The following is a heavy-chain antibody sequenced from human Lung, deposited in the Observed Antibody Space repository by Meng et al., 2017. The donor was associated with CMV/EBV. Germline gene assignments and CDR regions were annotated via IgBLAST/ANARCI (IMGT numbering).Heavy chain of an antibody. CDR1: GYTFGSYG. D-gene: IGHD2-15*01. CDR2: FVNYVDT. V-gene: IGHV1-18*01. CDR3: ASGTPGRSYCDY. J-gene: IGHJ4*02. Sequence: GHLLQSGTEVKRPGASVRVSCKASGYTFGSYGICWVRQAPGQGLEWMGWFVNYVDTYPAPKFQGRVTMTTDTHTNTAFMELRSLTSDDTAVYYCASGTPGRSYCDYWGQGTLVTVSS.